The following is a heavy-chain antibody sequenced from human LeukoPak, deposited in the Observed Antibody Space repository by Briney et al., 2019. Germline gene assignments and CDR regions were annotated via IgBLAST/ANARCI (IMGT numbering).Heavy chain of an antibody. CDR1: GHTFTGYY. CDR2: INPNSGGT. V-gene: IGHV1-2*02. D-gene: IGHD1-1*01. CDR3: ARLKNLRYNWNGLGY. J-gene: IGHJ4*02. Sequence: ASVKVSCKASGHTFTGYYMHWVRQAPGQGLEWMGWINPNSGGTNYAQKFQGRVTMTRDTSISTAYMELSRLRSDDTAVYYCARLKNLRYNWNGLGYWGQGTLVTVSS.